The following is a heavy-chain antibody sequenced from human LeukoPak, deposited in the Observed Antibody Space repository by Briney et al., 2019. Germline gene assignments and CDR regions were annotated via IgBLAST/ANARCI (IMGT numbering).Heavy chain of an antibody. V-gene: IGHV3-9*01. J-gene: IGHJ4*02. CDR2: ISWNSGSI. D-gene: IGHD2-15*01. Sequence: PGGSLRLSCAASGFTFDDYAMHWVRQAPGKGLEWVSGISWNSGSIGYADSVKGRFTISRDNAKNSLYLQMNSLRAEDTALYCCASALAGLDYWGQGTLVTVSS. CDR3: ASALAGLDY. CDR1: GFTFDDYA.